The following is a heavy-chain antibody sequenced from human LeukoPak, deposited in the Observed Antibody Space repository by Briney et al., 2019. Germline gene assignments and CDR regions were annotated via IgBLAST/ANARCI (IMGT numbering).Heavy chain of an antibody. J-gene: IGHJ3*02. D-gene: IGHD6-13*01. V-gene: IGHV1-46*01. CDR3: ARDPSSSWYEADAFDI. CDR1: GYTFTSYY. Sequence: ASVKVSCKASGYTFTSYYMHWVRQAPGQGLEWMGIINPSGGSTSYAQKFQGRVTMTRDTSTSTVYMELSSLRSEDTAVYYCARDPSSSWYEADAFDIWGQGTMVTVSS. CDR2: INPSGGST.